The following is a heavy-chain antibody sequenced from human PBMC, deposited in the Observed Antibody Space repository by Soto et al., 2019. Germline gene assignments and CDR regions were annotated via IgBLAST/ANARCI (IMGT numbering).Heavy chain of an antibody. V-gene: IGHV1-46*01. D-gene: IGHD1-1*01. CDR1: DYTFSNYY. J-gene: IGHJ4*02. CDR3: ARGRRYAV. CDR2: INPDGGAT. Sequence: QVQLVQSGAAVRKPGASVSVSCKASDYTFSNYYMSWVRQTPGQGLEWMGKINPDGGATTYAQNFQGRLTITSDTSSYTVYMEITGLTSDDTAVYYCARGRRYAVWGQGTQVTVSS.